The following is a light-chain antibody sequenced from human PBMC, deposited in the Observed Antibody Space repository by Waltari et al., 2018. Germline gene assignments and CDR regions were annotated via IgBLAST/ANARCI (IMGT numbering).Light chain of an antibody. V-gene: IGKV3-11*01. CDR2: EFS. Sequence: DIVLTQSPATLSLSPGERATLSCRASQRVANYLAWYQQKPGQAPRLLIYEFSNSATDIPARFSGGGVATDFTLTISDLKPEDIAVYYCQQRNKWPVTFGGGTKVEIK. CDR3: QQRNKWPVT. CDR1: QRVANY. J-gene: IGKJ4*01.